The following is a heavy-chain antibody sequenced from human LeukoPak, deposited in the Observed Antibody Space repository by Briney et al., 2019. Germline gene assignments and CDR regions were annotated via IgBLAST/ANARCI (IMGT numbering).Heavy chain of an antibody. CDR3: ARESLPLRAFDI. J-gene: IGHJ3*02. CDR1: GGTFSSYA. Sequence: GASVKVSCKASGGTFSSYAISCVRQAPGQGLEWMGGIIPIFGTANYTQKFQGRVTITADESTSTAYMELSSLRSEDTAVYYCARESLPLRAFDIWGQGTMVTVSS. CDR2: IIPIFGTA. V-gene: IGHV1-69*01.